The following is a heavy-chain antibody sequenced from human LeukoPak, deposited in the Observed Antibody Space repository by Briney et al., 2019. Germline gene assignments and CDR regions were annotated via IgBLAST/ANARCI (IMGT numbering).Heavy chain of an antibody. D-gene: IGHD1-14*01. J-gene: IGHJ4*02. CDR3: ARYSSNHLDY. CDR1: GYKFTTYW. V-gene: IGHV5-51*01. Sequence: GESLKISCKGSGYKFTTYWIGWVRQMPGKGLEWMGIIYPGDSENSPSFQGHVTFSADKSISTAYPQWSSLKASDTAMYYCARYSSNHLDYWGQGTLVTVSS. CDR2: IYPGDSE.